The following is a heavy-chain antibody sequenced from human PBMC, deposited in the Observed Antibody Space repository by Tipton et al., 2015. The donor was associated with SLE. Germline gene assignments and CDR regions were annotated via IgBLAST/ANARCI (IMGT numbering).Heavy chain of an antibody. CDR1: GFTFSSYS. Sequence: SLRLSCAASGFTFSSYSMNWVRQAPGKGLEWVAFIRYDGSNKYYADSVKGRFTISRDNSKNTLYLQMNSLRAEDTAVYYCAKPSLPKYSYGTRRGYCSGGSCRNYFDYWGQGTLVTVSS. J-gene: IGHJ4*02. D-gene: IGHD2-15*01. CDR2: IRYDGSNK. CDR3: AKPSLPKYSYGTRRGYCSGGSCRNYFDY. V-gene: IGHV3-30*02.